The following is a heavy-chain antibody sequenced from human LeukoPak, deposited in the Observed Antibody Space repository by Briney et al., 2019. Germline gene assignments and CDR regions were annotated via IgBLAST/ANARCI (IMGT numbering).Heavy chain of an antibody. CDR3: ARGATSIGYWYFDL. D-gene: IGHD2-2*01. CDR1: GGSISSYY. J-gene: IGHJ2*01. CDR2: IYHSGST. Sequence: PSETLSLTCTVSGGSISSYYWSWIRQPPGKGLEWIGYIYHSGSTTHNPSLESRVTMSVDTSKEQFSLRLSSVIAADTAVYYCARGATSIGYWYFDLWGRGTLVAVSS. V-gene: IGHV4-59*01.